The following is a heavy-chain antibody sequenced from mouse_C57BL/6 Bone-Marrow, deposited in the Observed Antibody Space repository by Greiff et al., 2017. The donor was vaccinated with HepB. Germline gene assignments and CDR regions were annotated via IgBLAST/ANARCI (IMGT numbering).Heavy chain of an antibody. J-gene: IGHJ3*01. Sequence: VQLQQPGAELVKPGASVKMSCKASGYTFTSYWITWVKQRPAQGLEWIGDIDPGSGSTNYNEKFKSKATLTVDTSSSTAYMQLSSLTSEDSAVYYCAREENSSGYVAWFAYWGQGTLVTVSA. D-gene: IGHD3-2*02. CDR3: AREENSSGYVAWFAY. CDR1: GYTFTSYW. CDR2: IDPGSGST. V-gene: IGHV1-55*01.